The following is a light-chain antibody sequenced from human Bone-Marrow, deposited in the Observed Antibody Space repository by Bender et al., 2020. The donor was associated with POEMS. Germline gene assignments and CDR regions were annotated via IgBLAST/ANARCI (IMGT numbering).Light chain of an antibody. J-gene: IGLJ1*01. CDR3: QAWDSSTAV. CDR2: QDN. CDR1: KLGDKY. Sequence: SYELNQPPSLSVSPGQTASITCSGDKLGDKYVCWYQQRPGQSPFLVMYQDNKRPSGIHERFSGSNSGNTATLTISGTQAMDEADYYCQAWDSSTAVFGSGTTVTVL. V-gene: IGLV3-1*01.